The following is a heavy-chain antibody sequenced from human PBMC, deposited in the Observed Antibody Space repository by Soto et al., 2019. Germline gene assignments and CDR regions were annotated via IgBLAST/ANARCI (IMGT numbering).Heavy chain of an antibody. D-gene: IGHD6-13*01. J-gene: IGHJ5*02. V-gene: IGHV4-39*01. CDR2: IYYSGST. CDR3: ARHGVSSSWYGWFDP. Sequence: SETLSLTCTVSGGSISSSSYYWGWIRQPPGKGLEWIGSIYYSGSTYYNPSLKSRVTISVDTSKNQFSLKLSSVTAADTAVYYCARHGVSSSWYGWFDPWGQGTLVTVSS. CDR1: GGSISSSSYY.